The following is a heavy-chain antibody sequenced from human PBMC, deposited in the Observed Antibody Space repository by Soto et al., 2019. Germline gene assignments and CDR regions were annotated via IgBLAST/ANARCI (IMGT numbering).Heavy chain of an antibody. D-gene: IGHD6-19*01. CDR2: IYWDDDK. Sequence: QITLKEPGPTLVKPTQTLTLTCTFSGFSLSSTRMAVGWIRQPPGKALEWLALIYWDDDKRYSPFLKSRLTITKDTSKTQVVLKMSNMDPVDTARYYCAHIVVAGLGYYFDYWGQGTLVTVSS. V-gene: IGHV2-5*02. CDR3: AHIVVAGLGYYFDY. CDR1: GFSLSSTRMA. J-gene: IGHJ4*02.